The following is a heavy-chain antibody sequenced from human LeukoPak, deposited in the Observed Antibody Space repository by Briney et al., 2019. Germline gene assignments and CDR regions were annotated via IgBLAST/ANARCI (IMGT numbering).Heavy chain of an antibody. CDR2: INPSGGST. CDR3: ARGSTRVAVADYFDY. D-gene: IGHD6-19*01. V-gene: IGHV1-46*01. CDR1: GYTFTGYY. J-gene: IGHJ4*02. Sequence: ASVKVSCKASGYTFTGYYMHWVRQAPGQGLEWMGIINPSGGSTSYAQKFQGRVTMTRDTSTSTVYMELSSLRSEDTAVYYCARGSTRVAVADYFDYWGQGTLVTVSS.